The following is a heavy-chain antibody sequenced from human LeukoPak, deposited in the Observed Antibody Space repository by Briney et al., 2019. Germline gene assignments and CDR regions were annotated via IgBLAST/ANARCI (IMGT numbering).Heavy chain of an antibody. Sequence: GGSLRLSCAASGFTFSSYGMNWVRQAPGKGLEWVSAITGSGGSTYYADSVKGRFTISRDNAKNSVYLQMNSLRAEDTAVYYCARESRSTIFGVVINNYYYMDVWGKGTTVTVSS. V-gene: IGHV3-23*01. CDR2: ITGSGGST. D-gene: IGHD3-3*01. CDR3: ARESRSTIFGVVINNYYYMDV. CDR1: GFTFSSYG. J-gene: IGHJ6*03.